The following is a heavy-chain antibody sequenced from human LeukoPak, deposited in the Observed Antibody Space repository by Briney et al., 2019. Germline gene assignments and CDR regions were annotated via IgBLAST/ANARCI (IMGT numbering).Heavy chain of an antibody. CDR1: GDSIRSSSYY. D-gene: IGHD6-19*01. CDR3: ARDVAGYYSF. V-gene: IGHV4-39*07. CDR2: INYSGTT. Sequence: PSETLSLTCSVSGDSIRSSSYYWAWIRQPPGKRPEWIASINYSGTTFYNLFLKSRVTISIDTSKNQFSLILSSVTAADTAVYFCARDVAGYYSFWGQGILVTVSS. J-gene: IGHJ4*02.